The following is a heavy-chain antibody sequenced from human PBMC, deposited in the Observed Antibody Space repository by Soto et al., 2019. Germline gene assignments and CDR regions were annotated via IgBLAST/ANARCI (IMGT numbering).Heavy chain of an antibody. CDR3: ARPEHRSSWLAFSV. D-gene: IGHD6-13*01. J-gene: IGHJ4*02. CDR1: GFSLSIARMG. Sequence: QVTLKESGPVLVKHTETLTLTCTVSGFSLSIARMGVSWIRQPPGNALEWIVQIFWNDETSYSPSLRSRLTISKDTSLGQVVPTMTNMVPVDTSTYDCARPEHRSSWLAFSVWGQGTLVTVS. V-gene: IGHV2-26*01. CDR2: IFWNDET.